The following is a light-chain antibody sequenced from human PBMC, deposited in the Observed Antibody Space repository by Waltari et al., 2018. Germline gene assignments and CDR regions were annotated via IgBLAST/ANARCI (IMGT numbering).Light chain of an antibody. CDR1: SSDVGGYNY. CDR2: EVS. Sequence: QSALTQPPSASGSPGQSVTISCTGTSSDVGGYNYVSWYQQHPGKAPKLMIYEVSKRPSGVPDRFSGSKSGNTASLTVSGLQAEDEADYYCSSYADSNNWYVFGTGTKVTVL. V-gene: IGLV2-8*01. CDR3: SSYADSNNWYV. J-gene: IGLJ1*01.